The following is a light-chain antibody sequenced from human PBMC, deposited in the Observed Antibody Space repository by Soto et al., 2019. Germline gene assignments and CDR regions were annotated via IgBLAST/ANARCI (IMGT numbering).Light chain of an antibody. Sequence: QSVLAQPASVSGSPGQSITISCTGTSSDVGAYNSVSWYQQHPHKAPQVIIYKGSQRPSGVSNRFSGSTSGIAASLTISGLQADDEADYFCCSSAPESTYVFGTGTQLTVL. V-gene: IGLV2-23*01. CDR3: CSSAPESTYV. J-gene: IGLJ1*01. CDR1: SSDVGAYNS. CDR2: KGS.